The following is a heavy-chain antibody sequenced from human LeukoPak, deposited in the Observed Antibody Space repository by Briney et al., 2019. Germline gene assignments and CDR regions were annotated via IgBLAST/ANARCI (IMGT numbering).Heavy chain of an antibody. CDR2: VNTDGSYT. Sequence: GGSLRLSCVASGFTFSNSWMHWVRQGPGKGPVWVSVVNTDGSYTNYADSAKGRFTISRDNAKSTLYPQMDSLRDEHTALYYCARGYSNAWLNWFDPWGQGTLVTVSS. CDR3: ARGYSNAWLNWFDP. J-gene: IGHJ5*02. CDR1: GFTFSNSW. D-gene: IGHD1-26*01. V-gene: IGHV3-74*01.